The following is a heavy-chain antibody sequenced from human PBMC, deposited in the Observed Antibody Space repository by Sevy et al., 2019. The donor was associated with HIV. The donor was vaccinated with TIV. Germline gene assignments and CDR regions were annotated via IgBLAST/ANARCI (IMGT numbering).Heavy chain of an antibody. CDR1: GYTFTSYG. J-gene: IGHJ6*02. V-gene: IGHV1-18*01. CDR3: ASSFADCSSTSCLMSTNYYYYGMDV. Sequence: ASVKVSCKASGYTFTSYGISWVRQAPGQGLEWMGWISAYNGNTNYAQKLQGRVTMTTDTSTSTAYLELRSLRSADTAVYYCASSFADCSSTSCLMSTNYYYYGMDVWGQGTTVTVSS. D-gene: IGHD2-2*01. CDR2: ISAYNGNT.